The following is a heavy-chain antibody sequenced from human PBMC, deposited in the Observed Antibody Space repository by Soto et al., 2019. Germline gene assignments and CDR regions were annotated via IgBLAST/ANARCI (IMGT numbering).Heavy chain of an antibody. Sequence: QVQLQESGPGLVKPSETLSLTCSVSSGSISRYYWTWIRQPPGKGLEWIGYIYHSGITSYNPSLKSRVTISVDTSKNQFSLKLSSVTTADTAVYYCAKLVREMATTHYFDSWGQGTLVTVSS. CDR1: SGSISRYY. J-gene: IGHJ4*02. CDR2: IYHSGIT. D-gene: IGHD5-12*01. CDR3: AKLVREMATTHYFDS. V-gene: IGHV4-59*01.